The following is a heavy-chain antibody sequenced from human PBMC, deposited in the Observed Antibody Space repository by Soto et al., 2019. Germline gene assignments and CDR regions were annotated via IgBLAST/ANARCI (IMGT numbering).Heavy chain of an antibody. CDR1: GGTFRSSA. V-gene: IGHV1-69*13. D-gene: IGHD6-6*01. J-gene: IGHJ5*02. CDR3: ARDRSSSSGGLDP. Sequence: GASVKVSCKASGGTFRSSAISWVRQAPGQGLEWMGGIIPIFGTANYAQKFQGRVTITADESTSTAYMELSSLRSEDTAVYYCARDRSSSSGGLDPWGQGTLVTVSS. CDR2: IIPIFGTA.